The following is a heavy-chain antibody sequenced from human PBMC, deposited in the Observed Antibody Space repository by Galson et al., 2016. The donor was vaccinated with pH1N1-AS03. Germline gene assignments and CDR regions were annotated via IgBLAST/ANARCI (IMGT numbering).Heavy chain of an antibody. CDR1: GDSFSSNIYY. V-gene: IGHV4-61*02. CDR2: IYTSGVT. J-gene: IGHJ4*02. D-gene: IGHD6-19*01. CDR3: ARGDPAVADFVY. Sequence: LTCTVSGDSFSSNIYYWNWLRQPAGKGLEWIGCIYTSGVTHYHPSLESRATISIDTSKKQFSLELTSVTAADTAMYYCARGDPAVADFVYWGQGTLVTVSS.